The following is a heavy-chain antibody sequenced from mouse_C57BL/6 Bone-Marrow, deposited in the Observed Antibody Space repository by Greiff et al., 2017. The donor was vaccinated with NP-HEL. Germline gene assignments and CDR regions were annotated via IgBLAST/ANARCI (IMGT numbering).Heavy chain of an antibody. J-gene: IGHJ4*01. CDR1: GFTFSDYG. V-gene: IGHV5-15*01. Sequence: EVKLVESGGGLVQPGGSLKLSCAASGFTFSDYGMAWVRQAPRKGPEWVAFISNLAYSIYYADTVTGRFTISRENAKNTLYLEMSSLRSEDTAMYYCARQGAYYSNDEAMDYWGQGTSVTVSS. D-gene: IGHD2-5*01. CDR2: ISNLAYSI. CDR3: ARQGAYYSNDEAMDY.